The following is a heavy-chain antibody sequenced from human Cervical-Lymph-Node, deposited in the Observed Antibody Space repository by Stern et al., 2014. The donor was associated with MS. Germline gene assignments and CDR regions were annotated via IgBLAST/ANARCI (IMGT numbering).Heavy chain of an antibody. D-gene: IGHD3-10*01. CDR2: IDWADDQ. J-gene: IGHJ4*02. Sequence: QVTLRESGPALVKTTETLTLTCTFSGFSLTDSAMSVTWIRQPPGKALEWLALIDWADDQHYNSSLKARLTISRDTSKNEVVLTMTNMAPVDTSTYYCARAQNSGTFDFDYWGQGTLVTVSS. CDR1: GFSLTDSAMS. CDR3: ARAQNSGTFDFDY. V-gene: IGHV2-70*01.